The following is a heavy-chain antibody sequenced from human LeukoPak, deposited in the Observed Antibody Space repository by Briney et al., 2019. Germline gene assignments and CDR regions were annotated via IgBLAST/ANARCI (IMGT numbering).Heavy chain of an antibody. V-gene: IGHV3-7*05. D-gene: IGHD1-26*01. J-gene: IGHJ3*02. Sequence: GGSMILCCAASRFTFSNYWMSWVRQAPGKGLEWVANIKQDGGETNYVDSVKGRFTISRDNAKNSLYLQMNSLRVEDTAVYYCARDHLREGATGASEIWGQGAMGSASS. CDR1: RFTFSNYW. CDR2: IKQDGGET. CDR3: ARDHLREGATGASEI.